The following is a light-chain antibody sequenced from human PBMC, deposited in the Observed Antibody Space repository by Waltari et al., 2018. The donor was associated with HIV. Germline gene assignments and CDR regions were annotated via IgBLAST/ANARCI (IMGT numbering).Light chain of an antibody. CDR2: AAS. V-gene: IGKV1-9*01. J-gene: IGKJ4*01. Sequence: DIQLTQSPSFLSASVGDRVTITCRASQGISSYLAWYQQKPGKAPKLLIYAASTLQSGVPSRFSGSGSGTEFTLTISSLQPEDFATYYCQQSDNLPLTFGGGTKVEIK. CDR1: QGISSY. CDR3: QQSDNLPLT.